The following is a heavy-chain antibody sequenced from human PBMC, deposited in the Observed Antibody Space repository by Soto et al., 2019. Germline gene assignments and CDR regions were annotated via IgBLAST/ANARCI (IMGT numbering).Heavy chain of an antibody. Sequence: PSETLSLTCTVSGGSISGHYWIWFRQSPGKGLEWIGYIFYTGSTNYNPSLKSRVTLSVDTSKNQFSLRLNSVTAADTAVYYCARVGSSGWSPDYWGQGTLVTSPQ. CDR2: IFYTGST. CDR3: ARVGSSGWSPDY. D-gene: IGHD6-19*01. J-gene: IGHJ4*02. CDR1: GGSISGHY. V-gene: IGHV4-59*11.